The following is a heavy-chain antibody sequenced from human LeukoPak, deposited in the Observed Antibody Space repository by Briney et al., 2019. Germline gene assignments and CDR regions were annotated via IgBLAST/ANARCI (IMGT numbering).Heavy chain of an antibody. D-gene: IGHD2-21*02. CDR3: ARELVTAKMDLDY. Sequence: ETLSLTCTVSGGSISSYYWSWIRQPPGKGLEWVSSISSSSSYIYYADSVKGRFTISRDNAKNSLYLQMNSLRAEDTAVYYCARELVTAKMDLDYWGQGTLVTVSS. CDR1: GGSISSYY. CDR2: ISSSSSYI. V-gene: IGHV3-21*01. J-gene: IGHJ4*02.